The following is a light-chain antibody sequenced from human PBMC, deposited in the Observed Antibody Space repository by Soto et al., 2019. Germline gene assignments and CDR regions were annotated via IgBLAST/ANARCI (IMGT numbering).Light chain of an antibody. CDR1: QSVSSY. V-gene: IGKV3-11*01. Sequence: EIVLTQSPATLSLSPGERATLSCRASQSVSSYLAWYQQKPGQAPRLLIYDASNRANGIPARFSGSGSGTEFTLTISSLEPEDFAVYYCQQRSNWPPLTFGGGTKVEIK. J-gene: IGKJ4*01. CDR2: DAS. CDR3: QQRSNWPPLT.